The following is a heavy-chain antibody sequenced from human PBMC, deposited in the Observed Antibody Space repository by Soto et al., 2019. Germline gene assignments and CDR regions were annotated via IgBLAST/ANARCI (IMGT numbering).Heavy chain of an antibody. CDR1: GFTFSSYA. J-gene: IGHJ6*02. CDR3: AKSQVLWFGELLRGMDV. D-gene: IGHD3-10*01. Sequence: GGSLRLSCAASGFTFSSYAMSWVRQAPGKGLEWVSAISGSGGSTYYADSVKGRFTISRDNSKNTLYLQMNSLRAEDTAVYYCAKSQVLWFGELLRGMDVWGQGTTVTVSS. CDR2: ISGSGGST. V-gene: IGHV3-23*01.